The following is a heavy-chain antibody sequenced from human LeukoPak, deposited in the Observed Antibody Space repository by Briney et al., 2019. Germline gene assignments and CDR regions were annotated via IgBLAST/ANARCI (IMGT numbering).Heavy chain of an antibody. CDR1: GGSISSGGYS. D-gene: IGHD2-2*02. V-gene: IGHV4-30-2*01. J-gene: IGHJ5*02. Sequence: PSQTLSLTCAVSGGSISSGGYSWSWIRQPPGKGLEWIGYIYHSGSTYYNPSLKSRVTISVDRSKNQFSLKLSSVTAADTAVYYCARGPALREVVPAAIRGSENNWFDPWGQGTLVTVSS. CDR2: IYHSGST. CDR3: ARGPALREVVPAAIRGSENNWFDP.